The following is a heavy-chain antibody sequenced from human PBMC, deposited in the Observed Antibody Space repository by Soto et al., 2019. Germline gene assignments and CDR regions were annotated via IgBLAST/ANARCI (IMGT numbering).Heavy chain of an antibody. CDR2: IYWDDDK. CDR1: GFSLSTSGVG. CDR3: AHRRDSGYDEYSSGWYEPGSDPYYFDY. Sequence: SGPTLVNPTQTLTLTCTFSGFSLSTSGVGVGWIRQPPGKALEWLALIYWDDDKRYSPSLKSRLTITKDTSKNQVVLTMTNMDPVDTATYYCAHRRDSGYDEYSSGWYEPGSDPYYFDYWGQGTLVTVSS. D-gene: IGHD6-19*01. J-gene: IGHJ4*02. V-gene: IGHV2-5*02.